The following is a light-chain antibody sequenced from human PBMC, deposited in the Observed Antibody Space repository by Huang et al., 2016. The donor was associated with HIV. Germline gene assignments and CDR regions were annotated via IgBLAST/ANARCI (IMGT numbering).Light chain of an antibody. Sequence: DVLLTQSPLSLPVTLGQPAFITCKSNQSLVYCDGNLYLNWFHQRPGHSPRRLIYKLSIRDSGVPGRISAGGSGTDFTLWISEVEAEDVGDYYCMQASHGAATFGQGTRVDIK. CDR1: QSLVYCDGNLY. J-gene: IGKJ1*01. CDR3: MQASHGAAT. V-gene: IGKV2-30*01. CDR2: KLS.